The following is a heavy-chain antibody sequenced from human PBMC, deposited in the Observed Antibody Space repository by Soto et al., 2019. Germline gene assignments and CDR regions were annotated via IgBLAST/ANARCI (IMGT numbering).Heavy chain of an antibody. D-gene: IGHD4-17*01. CDR2: IIPILGIA. CDR3: ARADYDLGYFDY. V-gene: IGHV1-69*02. J-gene: IGHJ4*02. CDR1: GGTFSSYT. Sequence: QVQLVQSGAEVKKPGSSVKVSCKASGGTFSSYTISWVRQAPGQGLEWMGRIIPILGIANYAQKFQGRVTITADKSTSTAYMELSSLRSEDTAVYYCARADYDLGYFDYWGQGTLVTVSS.